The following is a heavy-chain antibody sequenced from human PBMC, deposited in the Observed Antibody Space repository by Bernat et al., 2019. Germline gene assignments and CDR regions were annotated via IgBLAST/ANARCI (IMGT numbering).Heavy chain of an antibody. J-gene: IGHJ3*02. CDR2: ISNDGSNK. CDR1: GFTFSSYG. V-gene: IGHV3-30*18. CDR3: AKAANYYGSGSYPGPLDAFDI. Sequence: QVQLVESGGGVVQPGRSLRLSCAASGFTFSSYGIHWVRQAPGKGLEWVSVISNDGSNKYYADAGKGRFTISRDNSKNTLYLQMNSLRAEDTAVYYCAKAANYYGSGSYPGPLDAFDIWGQGTMVTVSS. D-gene: IGHD3-10*01.